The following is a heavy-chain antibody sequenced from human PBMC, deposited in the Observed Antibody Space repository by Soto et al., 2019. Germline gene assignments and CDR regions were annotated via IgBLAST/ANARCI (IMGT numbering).Heavy chain of an antibody. Sequence: EVQLMESGGGLVQPGGSLRLSCTTSGFTFSIYWMHWVRQAPGEGLVWVSRIKSDGSITTYADSVRGRFTISRDNAKNTLDLHMNSLRAEDTAVYYCARGAGATQEGWGQGTLVTVSS. CDR1: GFTFSIYW. J-gene: IGHJ4*02. CDR3: ARGAGATQEG. CDR2: IKSDGSIT. V-gene: IGHV3-74*01. D-gene: IGHD2-15*01.